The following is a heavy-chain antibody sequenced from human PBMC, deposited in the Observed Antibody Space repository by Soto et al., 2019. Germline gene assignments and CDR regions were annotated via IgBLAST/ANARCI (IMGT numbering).Heavy chain of an antibody. CDR1: GFSLSTSGVA. CDR2: IYWDDDK. CDR3: ALYPVDTTVVASYFFDY. J-gene: IGHJ4*02. D-gene: IGHD5-18*01. V-gene: IGHV2-5*02. Sequence: QITLKESGPTLVKPTQTLTLTCTFSGFSLSTSGVAVGWIRQPPGKALEWLALIYWDDDKRYSPSLKSRLTITQDISKIQVVLTMTNMDPVDTATYYCALYPVDTTVVASYFFDYWGQGTLVTVSS.